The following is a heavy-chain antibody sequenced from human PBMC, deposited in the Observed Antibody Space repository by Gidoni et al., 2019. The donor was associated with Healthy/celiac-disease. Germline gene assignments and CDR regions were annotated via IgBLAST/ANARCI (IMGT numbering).Heavy chain of an antibody. J-gene: IGHJ6*02. CDR3: ARGAGSGWFAYYYYGMDV. Sequence: QVQLVESGGGVVQPGRSLRLSCAASGFTFSSYGMHWVRQAPGKGLEWVAVIWYDGGNKYYADSVKGRFTISRDNSKNTLYLQMNSLRAEDTAVYYCARGAGSGWFAYYYYGMDVWGQGTTVTVSS. D-gene: IGHD6-19*01. V-gene: IGHV3-33*01. CDR2: IWYDGGNK. CDR1: GFTFSSYG.